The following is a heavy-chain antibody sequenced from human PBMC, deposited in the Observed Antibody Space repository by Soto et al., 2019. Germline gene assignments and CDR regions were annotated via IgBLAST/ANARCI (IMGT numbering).Heavy chain of an antibody. V-gene: IGHV1-69*01. Sequence: QVQLVQSGAEVKKPGSSVKVSCKASGGTFSSYAISWVRQAPGQGLEWMGGIIPISETTNYAQKFQGRVTNTADESKSTAYMELSSLRSEDTAAYYCARSQGSSTSLEIYYYYYYGMDVWGQGTTVTVSS. D-gene: IGHD2-2*01. CDR2: IIPISETT. CDR3: ARSQGSSTSLEIYYYYYYGMDV. J-gene: IGHJ6*02. CDR1: GGTFSSYA.